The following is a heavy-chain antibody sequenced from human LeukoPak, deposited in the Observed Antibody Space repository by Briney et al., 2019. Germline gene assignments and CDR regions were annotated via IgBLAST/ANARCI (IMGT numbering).Heavy chain of an antibody. CDR1: GYTFTSYG. J-gene: IGHJ6*02. CDR2: ISAYNGNT. V-gene: IGHV1-18*01. D-gene: IGHD4-17*01. CDR3: ARDGSSPDYGAHYYYCGMDV. Sequence: ASVKVSCKASGYTFTSYGISWVRQAPGQGLEWMGWISAYNGNTNYAQKLQGRVTMTTDTSTSTAYMELRSLRSDDTAVYYCARDGSSPDYGAHYYYCGMDVWGQGTTVTVSS.